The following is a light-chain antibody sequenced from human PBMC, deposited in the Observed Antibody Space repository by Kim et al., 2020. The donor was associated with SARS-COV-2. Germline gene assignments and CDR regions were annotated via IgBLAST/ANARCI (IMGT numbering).Light chain of an antibody. J-gene: IGLJ3*02. CDR2: AKN. V-gene: IGLV3-19*01. CDR3: NSRESSGDDWV. CDR1: SLRSFY. Sequence: GQTVRITCQGASLRSFYANWYQQRPGQAPELVIYAKNKRPSGIPDRFSGSSSGNTASLTITGAQAEDEADYYCNSRESSGDDWVFGGGTQLTVL.